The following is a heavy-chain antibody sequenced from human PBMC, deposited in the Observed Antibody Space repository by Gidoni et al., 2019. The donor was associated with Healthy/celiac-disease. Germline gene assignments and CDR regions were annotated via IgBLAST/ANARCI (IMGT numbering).Heavy chain of an antibody. Sequence: VQLVESGGCLVQPGRSLRLSCTASGFPFGDYSISWFRQAPGKGLEGGGLIRSKHYGGTKEYAASVKGRYTISRDDSKSIAYRKMNSLKTEDKAVYYCTKTRHYGSGIRSIDYWGQGTLVTVPS. J-gene: IGHJ4*02. D-gene: IGHD3-10*01. CDR1: GFPFGDYS. CDR2: IRSKHYGGTK. V-gene: IGHV3-49*03. CDR3: TKTRHYGSGIRSIDY.